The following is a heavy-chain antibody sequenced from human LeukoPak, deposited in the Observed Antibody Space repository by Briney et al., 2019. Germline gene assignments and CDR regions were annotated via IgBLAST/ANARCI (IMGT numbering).Heavy chain of an antibody. CDR1: GFTFSSYS. J-gene: IGHJ4*02. Sequence: PGGSLRLSCAASGFTFSSYSMNWVRQAPGKGLEWVSFISSSSSYIYYADSVKGRFTISRDNAKNSLYLQMNSLRVEDAALYHCARKGLGGELGGFDSWGQGTLVTVSS. D-gene: IGHD1-7*01. CDR3: ARKGLGGELGGFDS. V-gene: IGHV3-21*04. CDR2: ISSSSSYI.